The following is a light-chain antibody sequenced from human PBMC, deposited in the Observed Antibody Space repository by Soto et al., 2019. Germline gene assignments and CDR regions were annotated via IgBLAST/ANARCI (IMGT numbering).Light chain of an antibody. V-gene: IGLV2-14*03. CDR1: SSDVGGYNY. CDR3: SSYTSINSYV. Sequence: QSALTQPAPVSGSPGQSITISCTGTSSDVGGYNYVSWYQQHPGKAPKLMIYYVSHRPSGVSNRFSGSKSGNTASLTISGFQAEDEADYYCSSYTSINSYVFGTGTKVTVL. CDR2: YVS. J-gene: IGLJ1*01.